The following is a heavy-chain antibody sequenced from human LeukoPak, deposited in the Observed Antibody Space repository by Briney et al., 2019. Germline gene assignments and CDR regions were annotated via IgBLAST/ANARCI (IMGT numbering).Heavy chain of an antibody. CDR2: INPNSGGT. CDR3: ARNFAPVVPWFDP. V-gene: IGHV1-2*02. D-gene: IGHD4-23*01. CDR1: AYTFTGYY. J-gene: IGHJ5*02. Sequence: GASVKVSCKASAYTFTGYYMHWVRQAPGQGLEWMGWINPNSGGTNYAQKFQGRVTMTRDTSISTAYMELSRLRSDDTAVYYCARNFAPVVPWFDPWGQGTLVTVSS.